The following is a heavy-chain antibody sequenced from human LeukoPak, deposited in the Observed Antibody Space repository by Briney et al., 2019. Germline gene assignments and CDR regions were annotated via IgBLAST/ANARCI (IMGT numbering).Heavy chain of an antibody. J-gene: IGHJ4*02. V-gene: IGHV3-48*03. CDR1: GFTFSRYE. CDR3: ARVRWQSFDY. Sequence: GGSLGLSCAASGFTFSRYEMNWVRQAPGKGLEWVSYISSSGSTIYYADSVKGRFTISRDNAKNSLYLQMNSLRAEDTAVYYCARVRWQSFDYWGQGTLVTVSS. CDR2: ISSSGSTI. D-gene: IGHD4-23*01.